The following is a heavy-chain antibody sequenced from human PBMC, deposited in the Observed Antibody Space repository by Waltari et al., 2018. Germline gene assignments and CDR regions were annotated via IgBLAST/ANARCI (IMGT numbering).Heavy chain of an antibody. CDR3: ATDKVVPAARDAFDI. V-gene: IGHV1-69-2*01. CDR1: GYTFTDYY. D-gene: IGHD2-2*01. Sequence: VQLVQSGAEVKKPGATVKISCKASGYTFTDYYMHWVQQAPGKGLGWMGRVDPEEGETIYAEKFQGRVTITADTSTDTAYMELSSLRSEDTAVYYCATDKVVPAARDAFDIWGQGTMVTVSS. CDR2: VDPEEGET. J-gene: IGHJ3*02.